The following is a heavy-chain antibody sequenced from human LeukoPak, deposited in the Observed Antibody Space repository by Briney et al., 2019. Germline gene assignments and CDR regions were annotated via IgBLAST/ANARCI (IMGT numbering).Heavy chain of an antibody. J-gene: IGHJ4*02. Sequence: GGSLRLSCAASGFSFSDSEMHWVRQASGKGLEWVGLIRVRTRSSATAYAASVRGRFTISRDDSKNTAYLQMSSLKTEDTAVYYCLSATPYFDYWGQGTLVTVSS. D-gene: IGHD2-15*01. CDR3: LSATPYFDY. CDR2: IRVRTRSSAT. V-gene: IGHV3-73*01. CDR1: GFSFSDSE.